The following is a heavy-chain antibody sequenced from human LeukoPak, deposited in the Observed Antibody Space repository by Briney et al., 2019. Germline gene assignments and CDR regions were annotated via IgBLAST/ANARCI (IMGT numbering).Heavy chain of an antibody. CDR2: INHSGST. Sequence: KASETLSLTCAVYGGSFSGYYWSWIRQPPGKGLEWIGEINHSGSTNYNPSLKSRVTISVDTSKNQFSLKLSSVTAADTAVYYCARHGRYSSGWYSGRYYYYMDVWGKGTTVTISS. J-gene: IGHJ6*03. V-gene: IGHV4-34*01. CDR1: GGSFSGYY. CDR3: ARHGRYSSGWYSGRYYYYMDV. D-gene: IGHD6-19*01.